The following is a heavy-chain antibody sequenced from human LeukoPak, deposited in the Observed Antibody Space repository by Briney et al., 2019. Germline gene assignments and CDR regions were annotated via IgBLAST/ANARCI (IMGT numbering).Heavy chain of an antibody. Sequence: GGSLRLSCAASGFTVSSNYMSWVRQAPGKGLEWVSAIGGSGATTCYADSVRGRFTISRDNSKNTMYLQMSSLRAEDTAVYYCAKIRLEESATGYWGQGTLVTVSS. V-gene: IGHV3-23*01. CDR1: GFTVSSNY. CDR3: AKIRLEESATGY. CDR2: IGGSGATT. J-gene: IGHJ4*02. D-gene: IGHD2-15*01.